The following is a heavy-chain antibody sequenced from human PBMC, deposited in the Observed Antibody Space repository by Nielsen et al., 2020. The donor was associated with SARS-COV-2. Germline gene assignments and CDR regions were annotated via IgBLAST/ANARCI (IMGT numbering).Heavy chain of an antibody. CDR2: IWYDGSNK. Sequence: GGSLRLSCAASGFAVSSNYMSWVRQAPGKGLEWVAVIWYDGSNKYYADSVKGRFTISRDNSKNTLYLQMNSLRAEDTAVYYCARERFGGGMDVWGQGTTVTVSS. V-gene: IGHV3-33*08. D-gene: IGHD3-16*01. CDR1: GFAVSSNY. CDR3: ARERFGGGMDV. J-gene: IGHJ6*02.